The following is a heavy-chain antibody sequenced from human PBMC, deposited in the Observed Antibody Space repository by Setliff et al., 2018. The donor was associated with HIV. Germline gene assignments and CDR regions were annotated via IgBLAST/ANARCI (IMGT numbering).Heavy chain of an antibody. D-gene: IGHD2-15*01. Sequence: PSETLSLTCAVSGGSISSGNWWSWVRQPPGKGLEWIGEISHIGSTNYNPSLKSRVTISIDTSKNQFSLKLSSVTAADTAVYHCARGPIDDSRYFDYWGQGTLVTVSS. CDR1: GGSISSGNW. CDR2: ISHIGST. J-gene: IGHJ4*02. CDR3: ARGPIDDSRYFDY. V-gene: IGHV4-4*02.